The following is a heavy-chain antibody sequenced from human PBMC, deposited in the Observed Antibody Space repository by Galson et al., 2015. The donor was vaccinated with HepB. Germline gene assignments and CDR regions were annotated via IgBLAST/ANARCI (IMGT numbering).Heavy chain of an antibody. J-gene: IGHJ4*02. Sequence: SLRLSCAASGFTFNRFGMHWVRQAPGKGLEWVAVTWYDGSEKYYASSVKGRFSISRDNSRNTLHLQMNSLRAEDTAIYYCARDLALGTTIISDYWGQGTLVTVSS. V-gene: IGHV3-33*01. CDR1: GFTFNRFG. CDR2: TWYDGSEK. D-gene: IGHD1-7*01. CDR3: ARDLALGTTIISDY.